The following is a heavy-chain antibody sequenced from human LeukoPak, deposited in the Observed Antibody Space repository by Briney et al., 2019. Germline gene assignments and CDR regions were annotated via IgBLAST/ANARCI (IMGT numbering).Heavy chain of an antibody. CDR3: ARSSLFRSGLDY. J-gene: IGHJ4*02. Sequence: GASVKVSCKASGYTFTSYGFSWVRQAPGQGLEWMGWIYSYNSNTNYAQNLQGRVTMTTDTFTSTAYMELRSLRSDDTAVYYCARSSLFRSGLDYWGQGTLVTVSS. D-gene: IGHD3-3*01. CDR1: GYTFTSYG. CDR2: IYSYNSNT. V-gene: IGHV1-18*01.